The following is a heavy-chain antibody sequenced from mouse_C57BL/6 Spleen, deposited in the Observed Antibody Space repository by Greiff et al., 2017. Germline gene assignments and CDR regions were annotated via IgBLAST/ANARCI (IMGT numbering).Heavy chain of an antibody. CDR1: GFNIKDYY. CDR3: TTPITTVVATEYFDV. J-gene: IGHJ1*03. V-gene: IGHV14-1*01. Sequence: EVQLQQSGAELVRPGASVKLSCTASGFNIKDYYMHWVKQRPEQGLEWIGRIDPEDGDTEYAPKFQGKATMTADTSSNTAYLQLSSLTSEDTAVYYCTTPITTVVATEYFDVWGTGTTVTVSS. CDR2: IDPEDGDT. D-gene: IGHD1-1*01.